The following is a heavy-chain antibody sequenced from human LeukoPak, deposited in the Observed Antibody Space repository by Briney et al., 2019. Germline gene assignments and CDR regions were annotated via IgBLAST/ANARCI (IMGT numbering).Heavy chain of an antibody. CDR3: ARDLYYYGSGSYGYDY. CDR1: GFGDGSNY. D-gene: IGHD3-10*01. Sequence: AVPQRLSWEDSGFGDGSNYMRWPRQAQGKGLEWVSVIYSGGSTYYADSVKGRSTISRDNSKNTLYLQMNSLRAEDTAVYYCARDLYYYGSGSYGYDYWGQGTLVTVSS. CDR2: IYSGGST. V-gene: IGHV3-66*01. J-gene: IGHJ4*02.